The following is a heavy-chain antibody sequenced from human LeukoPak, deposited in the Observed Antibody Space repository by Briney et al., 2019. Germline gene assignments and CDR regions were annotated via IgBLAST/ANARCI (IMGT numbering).Heavy chain of an antibody. CDR2: ISSSSTI. CDR3: ARVVGSYYGYFDY. J-gene: IGHJ4*02. V-gene: IGHV3-48*01. Sequence: AGGSLRLSCAASGFTFSSYSMNWVRQAPGKGLEWVSFISSSSTIYYADSVKGRFTISRDNGKKSLYLQMNSLRAEDTAVYYCARVVGSYYGYFDYWGQGTLVTVSS. CDR1: GFTFSSYS. D-gene: IGHD1-26*01.